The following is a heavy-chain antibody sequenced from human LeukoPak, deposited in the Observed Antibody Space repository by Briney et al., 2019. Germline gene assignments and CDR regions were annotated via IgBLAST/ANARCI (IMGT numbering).Heavy chain of an antibody. CDR2: LSSSGSAF. CDR3: ARAHNWKYGTFDY. CDR1: GFTFRSYD. V-gene: IGHV3-48*03. D-gene: IGHD1-7*01. J-gene: IGHJ4*02. Sequence: GGSLRLSCEVSGFTFRSYDMNCVRQTPGKGLEWIAYLSSSGSAFSYADSVKGRFNIARDNAKNSVYLQMNSLRDEDRAVYYCARAHNWKYGTFDYWGQGTLVTVSS.